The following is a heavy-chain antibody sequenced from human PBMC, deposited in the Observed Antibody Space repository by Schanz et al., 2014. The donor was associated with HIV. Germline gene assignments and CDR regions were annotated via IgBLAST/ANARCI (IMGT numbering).Heavy chain of an antibody. V-gene: IGHV3-33*08. D-gene: IGHD2-15*01. Sequence: QVALVESGGGVVQPGRSLRLSCAASGFTFSSYGMHWVRQAPGKGLEWVAVIWYDGSNKYYADSVKGRFTISRDNSKNTLYLQMNSLRAEDTAVYYCARRSTPGGYYGMDVWGQGTTVTVSS. CDR2: IWYDGSNK. J-gene: IGHJ6*02. CDR3: ARRSTPGGYYGMDV. CDR1: GFTFSSYG.